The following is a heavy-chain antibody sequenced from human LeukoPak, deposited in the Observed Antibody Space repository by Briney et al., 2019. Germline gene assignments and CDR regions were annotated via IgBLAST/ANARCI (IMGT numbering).Heavy chain of an antibody. CDR1: GGSISSYY. Sequence: SETPSLTCTVSGGSISSYYWSWIRQPPGKGLEWIGYIYYSGSTNYNPSLKSRVTISVDTSKNQFSLKLSSVTAADTAVYYCARVGATRDYYYYYGMDVWGQGTTVTVSS. D-gene: IGHD1-26*01. V-gene: IGHV4-59*08. J-gene: IGHJ6*02. CDR3: ARVGATRDYYYYYGMDV. CDR2: IYYSGST.